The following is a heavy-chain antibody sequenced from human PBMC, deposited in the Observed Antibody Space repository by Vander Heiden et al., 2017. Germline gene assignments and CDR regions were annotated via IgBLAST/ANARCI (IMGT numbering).Heavy chain of an antibody. Sequence: QVQLQESGPGLVKPSQTLSLTCTVSGGSISSGDYYWSWIRQPPGKFLEWIGYIYYSGSTYYNPSLKSRVTISVDTSKNKFSLKLSSVTAADTAVYYCGREPLTFNWFDPWGEGTLVAVSS. CDR1: GGSISSGDYY. V-gene: IGHV4-30-4*01. CDR2: IYYSGST. CDR3: GREPLTFNWFDP. J-gene: IGHJ5*02. D-gene: IGHD3-9*01.